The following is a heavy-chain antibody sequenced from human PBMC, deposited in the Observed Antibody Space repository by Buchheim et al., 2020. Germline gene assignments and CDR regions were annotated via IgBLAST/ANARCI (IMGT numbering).Heavy chain of an antibody. CDR2: IWYDGSNK. J-gene: IGHJ4*02. D-gene: IGHD1-26*01. CDR3: ASLWQWGALVGYYFDY. Sequence: QVQLVESGGGVVQPGRSLRLSCAASGFTFSSYGMHWVRQAPGKGLEWVAVIWYDGSNKYYADSVKGRFTISRDNSKNTLYLPMNSLRAEDTAVYYCASLWQWGALVGYYFDYWGQRTL. CDR1: GFTFSSYG. V-gene: IGHV3-33*01.